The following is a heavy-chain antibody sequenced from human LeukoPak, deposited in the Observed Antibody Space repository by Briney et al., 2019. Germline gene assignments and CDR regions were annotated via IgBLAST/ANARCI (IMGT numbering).Heavy chain of an antibody. J-gene: IGHJ4*02. D-gene: IGHD1-26*01. Sequence: ASVKVSCKASGYTFTSYGITWVRQAPGQGLEWMGWISAYNGNTNSAQKFQGRVTMTTDTSTSTGYMELRSLRSDDTAVYYCARDYSGRYGGGMFDYWGQGTLVTVSS. CDR3: ARDYSGRYGGGMFDY. CDR1: GYTFTSYG. V-gene: IGHV1-18*01. CDR2: ISAYNGNT.